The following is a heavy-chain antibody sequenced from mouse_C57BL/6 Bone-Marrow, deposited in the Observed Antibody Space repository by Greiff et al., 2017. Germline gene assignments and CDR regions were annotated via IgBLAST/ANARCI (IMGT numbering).Heavy chain of an antibody. CDR3: AREGRWFPWFAY. V-gene: IGHV5-12*01. CDR1: GFTFSDYY. CDR2: ISNGGGST. J-gene: IGHJ3*01. Sequence: EVKVVESGGGLVQPGGSLKLSCAASGFTFSDYYMYWVRQTPEKRLEWVAYISNGGGSTYYPDTVKGRFTISRDNAKNTLYLQMSRLKSEDTAMYYCAREGRWFPWFAYWGQGTLVTVSA. D-gene: IGHD2-3*01.